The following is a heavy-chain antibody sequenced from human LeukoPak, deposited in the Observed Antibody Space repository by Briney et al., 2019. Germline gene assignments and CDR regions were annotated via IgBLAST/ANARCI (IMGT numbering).Heavy chain of an antibody. D-gene: IGHD3-10*01. CDR1: GYTFTGYY. J-gene: IGHJ4*02. CDR2: INPNSGGT. V-gene: IGHV1-2*02. CDR3: ARDSSHYGSGSYYNTYYFDY. Sequence: GASVKVSCKASGYTFTGYYMHWVRQAPGQGLEWMGWINPNSGGTNYAQEFQGRVTMTRDTSISTAYMELSRLRSDDTAVYYCARDSSHYGSGSYYNTYYFDYWGQGTLVTVSS.